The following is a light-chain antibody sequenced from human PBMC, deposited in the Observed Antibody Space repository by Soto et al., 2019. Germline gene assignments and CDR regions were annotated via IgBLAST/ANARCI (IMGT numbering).Light chain of an antibody. CDR1: QSFSSN. V-gene: IGKV3-15*01. CDR2: GTS. Sequence: ELVMTQSPATLSVSPGERATLSCRASQSFSSNVAWYQQKPGQAPRLLIYGTSTRVTGIPARFSGSGSGTDFTLTISRLEPEDFAVYYCQQYGYSPITFGQGTRLEIK. CDR3: QQYGYSPIT. J-gene: IGKJ5*01.